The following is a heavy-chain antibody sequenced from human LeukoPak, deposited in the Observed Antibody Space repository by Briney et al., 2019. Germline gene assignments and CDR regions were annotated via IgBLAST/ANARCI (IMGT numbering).Heavy chain of an antibody. CDR3: VIGVGWQPDY. D-gene: IGHD2-15*01. CDR1: GDSVTGYF. CDR2: IYKIGTT. J-gene: IGHJ4*02. Sequence: SETLSLTCTVFGDSVTGYFLNWGWHPPRKGLEWMWHIYKIGTTNYNPSLKSRLTISADTSKNQFSLQLRSVTAADTAVYYCVIGVGWQPDYWGQGALVTVSS. V-gene: IGHV4-59*02.